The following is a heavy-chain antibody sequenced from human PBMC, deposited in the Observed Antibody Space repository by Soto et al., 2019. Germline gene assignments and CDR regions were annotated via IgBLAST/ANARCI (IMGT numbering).Heavy chain of an antibody. J-gene: IGHJ3*02. CDR3: ARTDYGDYDDAFDI. Sequence: LRLSYAASGFTFRSYGMHWVRQAPGKGLEWVAVIWYDGSNKYYADSVKGRFTISRDNSKNTLYLQMNSLRAEDTAVYYCARTDYGDYDDAFDIWGQGTMVTVSS. D-gene: IGHD4-17*01. CDR1: GFTFRSYG. CDR2: IWYDGSNK. V-gene: IGHV3-33*01.